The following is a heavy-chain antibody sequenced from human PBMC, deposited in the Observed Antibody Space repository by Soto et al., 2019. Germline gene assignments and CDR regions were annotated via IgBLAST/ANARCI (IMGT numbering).Heavy chain of an antibody. CDR3: ARSRSGAVPDSLGF. CDR1: GFTFSRFA. Sequence: XLRLSCSASGFTFSRFAVHWVRQAPGKGLEWVAVISKDGSVKYYADSVKGRFTISRDNSESTLFLQMNSLTNEDTAVYHCARSRSGAVPDSLGFWGQGTLVTVYS. CDR2: ISKDGSVK. D-gene: IGHD3-10*01. V-gene: IGHV3-30-3*01. J-gene: IGHJ4*02.